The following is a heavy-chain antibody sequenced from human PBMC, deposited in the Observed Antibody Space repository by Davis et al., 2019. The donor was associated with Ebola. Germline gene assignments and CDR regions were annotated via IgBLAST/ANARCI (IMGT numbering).Heavy chain of an antibody. CDR3: ASAGHYYYYYGMDV. D-gene: IGHD1-14*01. Sequence: ASVKVSCKASGYTFTSYDINWVRQATGQGLEWMGWMNPNSGNTGYAQKFQGRVTMTRNTSISTAYMELSSLRSEDTAVYYCASAGHYYYYYGMDVWGQGTTVTVSS. CDR1: GYTFTSYD. V-gene: IGHV1-8*01. J-gene: IGHJ6*02. CDR2: MNPNSGNT.